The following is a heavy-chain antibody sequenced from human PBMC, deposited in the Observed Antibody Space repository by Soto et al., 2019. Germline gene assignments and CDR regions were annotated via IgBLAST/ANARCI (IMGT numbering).Heavy chain of an antibody. J-gene: IGHJ6*02. V-gene: IGHV3-48*02. Sequence: GGSLRLSCAASGFTFSSYSMNWVRQAPGKGLEWVSYISSSSTIYYADSVKGRFTISRDNAKNSLYLQMNSLRDEDTAVYYCARDPCSGGSCYFSFGSAGYGMDVWGQGTTVTVSS. CDR3: ARDPCSGGSCYFSFGSAGYGMDV. CDR1: GFTFSSYS. CDR2: ISSSSTI. D-gene: IGHD2-15*01.